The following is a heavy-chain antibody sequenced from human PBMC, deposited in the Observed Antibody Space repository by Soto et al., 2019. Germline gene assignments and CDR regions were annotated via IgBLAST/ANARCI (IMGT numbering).Heavy chain of an antibody. J-gene: IGHJ3*02. Sequence: SVKVSCKASGGTFSSYAISWVRQAPGQGLEWMGGIIPIFGTANYAQKFQGRVTITADESTSTAYMELSSLRSEDTAVYYCAREDGQLGNAFDIWGQGTMLTVSS. D-gene: IGHD6-6*01. CDR2: IIPIFGTA. CDR3: AREDGQLGNAFDI. CDR1: GGTFSSYA. V-gene: IGHV1-69*13.